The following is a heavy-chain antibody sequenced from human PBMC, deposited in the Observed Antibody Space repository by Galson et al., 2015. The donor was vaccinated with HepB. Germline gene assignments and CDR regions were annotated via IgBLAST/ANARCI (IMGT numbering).Heavy chain of an antibody. J-gene: IGHJ4*02. CDR2: TYYRSKWYN. CDR1: GDSVSTNRVA. CDR3: ARSPTSAVAVAGYFDY. D-gene: IGHD6-19*01. Sequence: CAISGDSVSTNRVAWDWIRQSPSRGLGWLGRTYYRSKWYNDYAVSVKSRITINPDTSKNQFSLQLKSVTPEDTAVYYCARSPTSAVAVAGYFDYWGQGTLVTVSA. V-gene: IGHV6-1*01.